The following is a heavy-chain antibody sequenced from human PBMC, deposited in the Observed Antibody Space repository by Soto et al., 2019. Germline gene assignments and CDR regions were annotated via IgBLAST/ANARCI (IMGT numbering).Heavy chain of an antibody. Sequence: QVQLVQSGAEVKKPGSSVKVSCKASGGTFSSYAISWVRQAPGQGLEWMGGIIPIFGTANYAQKFQGRVTITADESTSTAYMELSSLRSEDTAVYYCAKDSPSLVTTRIDEYFQNWGQGTLVTVSS. CDR3: AKDSPSLVTTRIDEYFQN. CDR1: GGTFSSYA. V-gene: IGHV1-69*01. CDR2: IIPIFGTA. D-gene: IGHD2-21*02. J-gene: IGHJ1*01.